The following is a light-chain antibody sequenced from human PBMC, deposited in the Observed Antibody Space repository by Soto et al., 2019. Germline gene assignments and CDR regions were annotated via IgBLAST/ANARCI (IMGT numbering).Light chain of an antibody. Sequence: DIVMTQSPDSLAVSLGERATINCKSSQSVLYSSNNKNYLAWYQQKPGQPPKLLIYWASTRESGVPDRFSGSGSGTDFTLTISSVQDEDAAVYYCQQYYSTPQSFGQGTKLEIK. CDR3: QQYYSTPQS. CDR1: QSVLYSSNNKNY. CDR2: WAS. J-gene: IGKJ2*01. V-gene: IGKV4-1*01.